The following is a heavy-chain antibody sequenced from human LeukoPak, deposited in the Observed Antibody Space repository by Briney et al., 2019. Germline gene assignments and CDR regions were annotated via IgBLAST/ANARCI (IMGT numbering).Heavy chain of an antibody. J-gene: IGHJ6*02. V-gene: IGHV3-21*01. Sequence: GGSLRISCAASGFTFSSYSMNWVRQAPGKGLEWVSSISSSSSYIYYADSVKGRFTISRDNAKNSLYLQMNSLRAEDTAVYYCARDWLGGYYYGMDVWGQGTTVTVSS. CDR1: GFTFSSYS. CDR3: ARDWLGGYYYGMDV. D-gene: IGHD3-9*01. CDR2: ISSSSSYI.